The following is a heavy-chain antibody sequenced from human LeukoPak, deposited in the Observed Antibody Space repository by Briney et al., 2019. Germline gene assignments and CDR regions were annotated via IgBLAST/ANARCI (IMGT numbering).Heavy chain of an antibody. D-gene: IGHD5-18*01. CDR3: ARYHTALNY. J-gene: IGHJ4*02. Sequence: GGSPRLSCAASGFSVSSDYMTWVRQAPGKGLEWVSVIYSGGSTYYADSVKGRFTISRDNSKNTLYLQMNNLRVEDTAVYFCARYHTALNYWGQGTLVTASS. CDR2: IYSGGST. CDR1: GFSVSSDY. V-gene: IGHV3-53*01.